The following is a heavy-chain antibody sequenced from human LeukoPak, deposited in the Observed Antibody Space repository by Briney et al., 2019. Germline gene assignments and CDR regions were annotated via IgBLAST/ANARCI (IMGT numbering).Heavy chain of an antibody. J-gene: IGHJ3*02. CDR2: ISSSGSAI. CDR1: GFTFSDYY. D-gene: IGHD2-2*01. CDR3: ARDRSNAEYCSSTGCSYDVFDI. Sequence: PGGSLRLSCAASGFTFSDYYMSWIRQAPGKGLEWVSYISSSGSAIYYADSVKGRFTISRDNAKNSLYLQVNSLRAEDTAVYYCARDRSNAEYCSSTGCSYDVFDIWGQGTMVTVSS. V-gene: IGHV3-11*04.